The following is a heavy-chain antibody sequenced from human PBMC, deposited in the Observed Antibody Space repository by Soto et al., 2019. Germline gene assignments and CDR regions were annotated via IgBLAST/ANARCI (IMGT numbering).Heavy chain of an antibody. CDR1: GFTVSSNY. CDR3: ARDSEQLVSFDY. Sequence: EVQLVQSGGGLVPPGGSLRLSCAVSGFTVSSNYMSWVRQAPGKGLEWVSLIYSGGTAHYADSVKGRFTVSRDNSKNTVYLQMNSLRVEDTAVYYCARDSEQLVSFDYWGQGTLVTVSS. V-gene: IGHV3-66*01. CDR2: IYSGGTA. J-gene: IGHJ4*02. D-gene: IGHD6-13*01.